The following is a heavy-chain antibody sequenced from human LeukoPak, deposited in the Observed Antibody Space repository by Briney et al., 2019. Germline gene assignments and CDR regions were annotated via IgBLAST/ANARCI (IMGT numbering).Heavy chain of an antibody. Sequence: GGSLRLSCAASGFTFSSYWMHWVRQAPGKGLVWVSRINSDGSSTSYADSVKGRFTISRDNSKNTLYLQMNSLRAEDTAVYYCAKDIAARGLFDYWGQGTLVTVSS. D-gene: IGHD6-6*01. V-gene: IGHV3-74*01. CDR1: GFTFSSYW. CDR3: AKDIAARGLFDY. J-gene: IGHJ4*02. CDR2: INSDGSST.